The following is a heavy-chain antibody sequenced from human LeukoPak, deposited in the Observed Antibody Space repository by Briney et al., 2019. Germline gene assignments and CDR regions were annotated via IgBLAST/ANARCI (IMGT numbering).Heavy chain of an antibody. CDR2: IYPGDSDT. CDR1: GYSFTSYW. V-gene: IGHV5-51*01. CDR3: ARHPSSFMGPDYYYYGMDV. Sequence: PGESLKISCKGSGYSFTSYWIGWVRQIPGKGLEWMGIIYPGDSDTRYSPSFQGQVTISPDKSISTAYLQWSSLKASDTAMYYCARHPSSFMGPDYYYYGMDVWGQGTTVTVSS. D-gene: IGHD6-13*01. J-gene: IGHJ6*02.